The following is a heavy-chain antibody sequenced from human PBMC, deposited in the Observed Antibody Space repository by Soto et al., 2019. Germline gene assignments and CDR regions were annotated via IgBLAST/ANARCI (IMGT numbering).Heavy chain of an antibody. CDR3: AAERWGDSSVYRNYNGMDV. CDR2: ASHDGRNK. J-gene: IGHJ6*02. Sequence: QVQLVESGGGVVQPGRSLRLSCAASGITFSNYAMHWVRQAPGKGLEWVAVASHDGRNKYYTDSVKGRFTISRDMSSNTLHLQMNSLRVDDTAVYYWAAERWGDSSVYRNYNGMDVWGQGATVTVSS. V-gene: IGHV3-30*04. CDR1: GITFSNYA. D-gene: IGHD3-22*01.